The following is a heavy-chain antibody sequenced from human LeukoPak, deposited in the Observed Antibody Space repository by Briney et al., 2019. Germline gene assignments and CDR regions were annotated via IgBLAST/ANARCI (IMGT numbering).Heavy chain of an antibody. CDR2: ISGSGGST. Sequence: GGSLRLSCAASGFTFSSYAMSWVRQAPGKGLEWVSAISGSGGSTYYADSVKGRFTISRDNSKNTLYLQMNSLRDEDTAVYYCARDPVFGYSYGYVFDYWGQGTLVTVSS. CDR3: ARDPVFGYSYGYVFDY. J-gene: IGHJ4*02. D-gene: IGHD5-18*01. CDR1: GFTFSSYA. V-gene: IGHV3-23*01.